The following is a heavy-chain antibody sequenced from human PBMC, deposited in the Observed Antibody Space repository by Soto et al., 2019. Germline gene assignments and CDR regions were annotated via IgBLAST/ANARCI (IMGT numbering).Heavy chain of an antibody. Sequence: GGSLRLSCAASGFSFSTYEMNWVRQAPGKGLEWVSYISKNGIDIYYADSVKGRFTISRDNANNSLFLQMNSLRVEDTAVYYCAPRKSGSFNIGAFDIWGQGTMVTVSS. V-gene: IGHV3-48*03. CDR1: GFSFSTYE. J-gene: IGHJ3*02. CDR2: ISKNGIDI. D-gene: IGHD3-10*01. CDR3: APRKSGSFNIGAFDI.